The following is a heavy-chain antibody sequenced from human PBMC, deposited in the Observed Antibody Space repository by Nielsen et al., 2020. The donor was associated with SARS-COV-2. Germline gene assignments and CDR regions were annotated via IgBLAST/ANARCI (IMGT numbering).Heavy chain of an antibody. D-gene: IGHD1-20*01. CDR1: GGSISSGGYY. CDR3: ARCNWNAPGPTVRNNWFDP. Sequence: SETLSLTCTVSGGSISSGGYYWSWIRQHPGKGLEWIGYIYYSGSTYYNPSLKSRVTISVDKSKNQFSLKLSSVTAADTAVYYCARCNWNAPGPTVRNNWFDPWGQGTLVTVSS. J-gene: IGHJ5*02. CDR2: IYYSGST. V-gene: IGHV4-31*03.